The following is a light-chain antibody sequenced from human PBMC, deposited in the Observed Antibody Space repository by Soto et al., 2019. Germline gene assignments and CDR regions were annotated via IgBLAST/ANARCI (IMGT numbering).Light chain of an antibody. CDR1: SSDVGDYEH. CDR2: DVT. J-gene: IGLJ2*01. Sequence: QSALTQPPSVSGSPGQSVTISCTVTSSDVGDYEHVSWYQQAPGTAPKLIIFDVTNRPSGVPDRFSGSKSGNTPSLTIFGLQAEDEADYFCCSYTSTFSVFGGGTKLTVL. V-gene: IGLV2-18*02. CDR3: CSYTSTFSV.